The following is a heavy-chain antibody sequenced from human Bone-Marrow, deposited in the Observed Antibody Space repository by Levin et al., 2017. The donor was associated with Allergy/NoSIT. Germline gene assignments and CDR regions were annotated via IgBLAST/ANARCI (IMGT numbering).Heavy chain of an antibody. Sequence: GESLKISCAASGFTFSSFWMTWVRQAPGKGLEWVALINPDGNDRRYVDSVKGRFTISRDNAENSLYLQMNSLRVEDTAMYYWVRPPNRALDIWGQGTLVTVSS. CDR2: INPDGNDR. CDR1: GFTFSSFW. CDR3: VRPPNRALDI. J-gene: IGHJ3*02. D-gene: IGHD2/OR15-2a*01. V-gene: IGHV3-7*01.